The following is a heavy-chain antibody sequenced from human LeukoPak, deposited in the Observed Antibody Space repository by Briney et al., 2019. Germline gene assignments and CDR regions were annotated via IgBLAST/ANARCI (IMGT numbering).Heavy chain of an antibody. CDR2: INPNSGGT. V-gene: IGHV1-2*02. J-gene: IGHJ5*02. CDR1: VYTFTGNY. Sequence: ASVKVSCKASVYTFTGNYMHWVRQAPGQGREWMGWINPNSGGTNYAQKFQGRVTMTRDTSISTAYMDLSRLRSDDTAVYYCARSVGARSWFDPWGQGTLVTVSS. CDR3: ARSVGARSWFDP. D-gene: IGHD1-26*01.